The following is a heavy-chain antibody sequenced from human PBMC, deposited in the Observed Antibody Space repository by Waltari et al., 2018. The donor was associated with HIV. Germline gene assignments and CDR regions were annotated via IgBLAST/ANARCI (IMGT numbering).Heavy chain of an antibody. Sequence: EVLLTESGGRWVQPGGSLGPSCTAYHFSISARYVTWIRQAPGGSLEWVAVIYPDDTTHYADSVSGRFTISRAKSRTTGLLLMNSLFVDDTATYFCATGVRYYGPWGQGTRVTVSS. CDR3: ATGVRYYGP. V-gene: IGHV3-53*01. J-gene: IGHJ5*02. CDR1: HFSISARY. D-gene: IGHD3-22*01. CDR2: IYPDDTT.